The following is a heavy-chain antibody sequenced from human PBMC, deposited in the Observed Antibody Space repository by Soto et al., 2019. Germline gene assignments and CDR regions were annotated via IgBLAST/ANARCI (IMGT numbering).Heavy chain of an antibody. D-gene: IGHD3-16*01. Sequence: GGSLRLSCAASGFTFSSYAMSWVRQAPGKGLEWVSAISGSGGSTYYADSVKGRFTISRDNSKHTLYLQMNSLSADDTAVYYCAKWVGCHDYVTGGENYYYYMDVWGKGTTVTV. CDR2: ISGSGGST. V-gene: IGHV3-23*01. CDR1: GFTFSSYA. CDR3: AKWVGCHDYVTGGENYYYYMDV. J-gene: IGHJ6*03.